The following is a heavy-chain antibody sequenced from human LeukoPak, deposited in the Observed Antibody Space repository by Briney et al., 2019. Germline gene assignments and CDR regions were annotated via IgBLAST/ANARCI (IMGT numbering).Heavy chain of an antibody. D-gene: IGHD3-22*01. CDR3: ARAGYYYDSSGHPFDY. J-gene: IGHJ4*02. V-gene: IGHV1-2*02. CDR2: INPNGGGT. Sequence: AAVKVSCKASGYTFTGYYMHWVRQPPGQGLEWMGWINPNGGGTNYAQKFQGRVTMTRDTSISTDYMELSRLRSDDTAVYYCARAGYYYDSSGHPFDYCGQRLLVPASS. CDR1: GYTFTGYY.